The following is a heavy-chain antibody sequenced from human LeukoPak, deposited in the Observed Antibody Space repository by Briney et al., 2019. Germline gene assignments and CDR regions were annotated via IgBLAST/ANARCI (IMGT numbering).Heavy chain of an antibody. D-gene: IGHD3-10*01. CDR1: GFTFGSYE. Sequence: GGSLRLSCAASGFTFGSYEMNWVRQAPGKGLEWVSYISSSGSTINYADSVEGRFTISRDNAKNSLYLQMNSLRAEDTAVYYCARDPRGGLLGFDYWGQGTLVTVSS. V-gene: IGHV3-48*03. J-gene: IGHJ4*02. CDR3: ARDPRGGLLGFDY. CDR2: ISSSGSTI.